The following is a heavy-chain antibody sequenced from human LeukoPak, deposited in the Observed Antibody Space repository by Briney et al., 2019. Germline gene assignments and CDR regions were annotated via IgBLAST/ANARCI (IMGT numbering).Heavy chain of an antibody. CDR2: IYPSAGRA. V-gene: IGHV1-46*01. J-gene: IGHJ4*02. CDR3: AREFHGGYFDY. CDR1: GSPFTSYD. D-gene: IGHD3-16*01. Sequence: ASVKVSCKASGSPFTSYDLHWVRQAPGQGLEWMGIIYPSAGRADYAQKFQGRVTMTCDTSTSTVYMELRSLTSEDTAMYYCAREFHGGYFDYWGQGTLVTVSS.